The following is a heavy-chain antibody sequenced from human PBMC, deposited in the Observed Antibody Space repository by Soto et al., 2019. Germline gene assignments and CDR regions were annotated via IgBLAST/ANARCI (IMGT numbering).Heavy chain of an antibody. CDR1: GGSFRGYY. V-gene: IGHV4-34*01. CDR3: ARGRRSVSYFDD. J-gene: IGHJ4*02. Sequence: TSETLSLTCAVYGGSFRGYYWSWIRLSPEKGLEWIGEINHTGSTNCNPSLKSRVTISLDTSNNQFSLRLNSVTAAGTAVYFCARGRRSVSYFDDWGQGTPVT. CDR2: INHTGST.